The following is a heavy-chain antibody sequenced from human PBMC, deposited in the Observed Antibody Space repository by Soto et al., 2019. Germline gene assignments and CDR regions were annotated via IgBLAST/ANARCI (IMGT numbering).Heavy chain of an antibody. Sequence: SETLSLTCAVYGGSFIGYYCSCIRQPPGKGLEWIGEINHSGSTNYNPSLKSRVTISVDTSKNQFSLKLSSVTAADTAVYYCARGLYGDLDYWGQGTLVTVSS. D-gene: IGHD4-17*01. CDR2: INHSGST. V-gene: IGHV4-34*01. CDR1: GGSFIGYY. CDR3: ARGLYGDLDY. J-gene: IGHJ4*02.